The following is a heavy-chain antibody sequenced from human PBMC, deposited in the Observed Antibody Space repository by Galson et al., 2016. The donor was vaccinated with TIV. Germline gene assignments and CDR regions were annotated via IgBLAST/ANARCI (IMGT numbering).Heavy chain of an antibody. CDR2: IDWDDDQ. D-gene: IGHD3-10*01. Sequence: PALVKPTQTLTLTCTFSGFSLNTSGMRVSWIRQPPGKALEWLARIDWDDDQFYSTSLKSRLTISKDTSKNQVVLRMMNLDPEDTATYSCARSTARGACIDYWGQGTLVTVSS. CDR1: GFSLNTSGMR. J-gene: IGHJ4*02. V-gene: IGHV2-70*04. CDR3: ARSTARGACIDY.